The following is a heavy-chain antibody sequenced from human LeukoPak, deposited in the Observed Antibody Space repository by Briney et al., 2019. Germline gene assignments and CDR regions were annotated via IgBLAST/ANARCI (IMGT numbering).Heavy chain of an antibody. Sequence: SETLSLTCTVSGGSIGAYHWSWIRQPPGKGLEWIGYVYHTGSTNYNPSLKSRVTISVDTSKNQFSLKLTSMTAADTAVYYCARLLPALAFDFWGQGTVVTVSS. V-gene: IGHV4-59*01. CDR3: ARLLPALAFDF. D-gene: IGHD1-26*01. CDR1: GGSIGAYH. CDR2: VYHTGST. J-gene: IGHJ3*01.